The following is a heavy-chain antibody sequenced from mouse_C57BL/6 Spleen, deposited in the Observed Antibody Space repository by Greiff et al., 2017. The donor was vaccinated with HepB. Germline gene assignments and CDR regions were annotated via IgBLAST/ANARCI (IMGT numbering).Heavy chain of an antibody. CDR1: GFTFSDYY. D-gene: IGHD1-1*01. V-gene: IGHV5-16*01. CDR3: ARDDYGSSYAMDY. Sequence: EVQVVESEGGLVQPGSSMKLSCTASGFTFSDYYMAWVRQVPEKGLEWVANINYDGSSTYYLDSLKRRFIISRDNAKNILYLKMSSRKSEVTATYYLARDDYGSSYAMDYWGQGTSVTVSS. CDR2: INYDGSST. J-gene: IGHJ4*01.